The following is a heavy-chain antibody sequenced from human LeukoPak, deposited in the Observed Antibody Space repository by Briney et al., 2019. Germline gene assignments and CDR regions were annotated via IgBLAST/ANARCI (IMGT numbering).Heavy chain of an antibody. CDR1: GAFISSYY. J-gene: IGHJ5*02. CDR3: ARDSTGTAFDP. Sequence: PSETLSLTCIVSGAFISSYYWSWIRHPAGKELEWIGRLQPSGATNYNPSLESRVTMSVDTSKNQFSLSLTSVTAADTAVYYCARDSTGTAFDPWGQGTLVTVSS. D-gene: IGHD1-14*01. CDR2: LQPSGAT. V-gene: IGHV4-4*07.